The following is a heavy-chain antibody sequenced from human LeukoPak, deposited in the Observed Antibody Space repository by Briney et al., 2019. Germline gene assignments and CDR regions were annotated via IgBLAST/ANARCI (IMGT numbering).Heavy chain of an antibody. J-gene: IGHJ5*02. CDR1: GYTFLDFY. CDR2: INPSSGGT. D-gene: IGHD2-2*01. V-gene: IGHV1-2*02. Sequence: RASVKVSCKATGYTFLDFYIHWVRQAPGQGLEWMGWINPSSGGTNYAQKFQGRVTVTRDTSISTVYLDLSGLTSDDTAMYYCTRVRPCTAATCYRWFDPWGQGTLVTVSS. CDR3: TRVRPCTAATCYRWFDP.